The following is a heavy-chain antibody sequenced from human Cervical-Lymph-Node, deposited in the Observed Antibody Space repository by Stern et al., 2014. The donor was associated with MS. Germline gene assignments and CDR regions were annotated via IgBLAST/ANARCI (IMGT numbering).Heavy chain of an antibody. Sequence: DQLVESGGGVVQPGRSLRLSCVASGFSFSRYGMHWVRQAPDRGLEWVAVIWFEETDNYYADSVNGRFTISRDDSKNTMYLQMNNVRVEDTAVYFCARSRLTDYDSSGFDYWGQGTLVTVSS. D-gene: IGHD3-22*01. CDR2: IWFEETDN. V-gene: IGHV3-33*01. CDR3: ARSRLTDYDSSGFDY. J-gene: IGHJ4*02. CDR1: GFSFSRYG.